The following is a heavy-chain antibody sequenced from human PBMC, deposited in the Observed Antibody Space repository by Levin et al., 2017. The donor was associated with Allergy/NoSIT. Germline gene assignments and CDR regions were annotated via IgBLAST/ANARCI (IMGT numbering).Heavy chain of an antibody. CDR3: ARGGHYGDYVGY. CDR1: GFTFSGYT. CDR2: ISSSSSFI. V-gene: IGHV3-21*01. D-gene: IGHD4-17*01. J-gene: IGHJ4*02. Sequence: PGGSLRLSCAASGFTFSGYTMNWVRQAPGKGLEWVSSISSSSSFIYYADSVKGRFTISRDNAKNSLYLQMNSLRAEDTAVYHCARGGHYGDYVGYWGQGILVTVSS.